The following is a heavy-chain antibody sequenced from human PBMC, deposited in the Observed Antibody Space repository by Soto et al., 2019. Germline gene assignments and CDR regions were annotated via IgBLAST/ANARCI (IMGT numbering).Heavy chain of an antibody. CDR1: GGSISSYY. Sequence: QVQLQESGPGLVKPSETLSLTCTVSGGSISSYYWSWIRQPPGKGLEWIGYIYYSGSTNYNPSLKSRVTISVDTSKNQFSLKLSSVTAADTAVYYCARAPVGYSNWFDPWGQGTLVTVSS. J-gene: IGHJ5*02. V-gene: IGHV4-59*01. CDR3: ARAPVGYSNWFDP. D-gene: IGHD2-15*01. CDR2: IYYSGST.